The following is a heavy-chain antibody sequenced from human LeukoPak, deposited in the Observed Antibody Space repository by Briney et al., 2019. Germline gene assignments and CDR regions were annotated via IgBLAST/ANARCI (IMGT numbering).Heavy chain of an antibody. D-gene: IGHD6-13*01. CDR1: GGSISSYY. CDR3: ARDSTRTFGIAAAGIDY. V-gene: IGHV4-59*01. J-gene: IGHJ4*02. Sequence: SGTLSLTCTVSGGSISSYYWSWIRQPPGKGLEWIGYIYYSGSTNYNPSLKSRVTISVDTSKNQFSPKLSSVTAADTAVYYCARDSTRTFGIAAAGIDYWGQGTPVTVSS. CDR2: IYYSGST.